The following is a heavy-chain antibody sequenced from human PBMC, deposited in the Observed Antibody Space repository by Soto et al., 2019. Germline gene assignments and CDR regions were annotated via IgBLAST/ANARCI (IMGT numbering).Heavy chain of an antibody. CDR3: TRGHRQRRDIQH. Sequence: PGGSLRLCCAASQFTFSDYYMSCIRQAPGKGLEWVAYITTSGSAIYYADSVKGRFTVSWDNAKKSLSLQMTSLRVDDMAVYYCTRGHRQRRDIQHSGQGTMVTVSS. CDR2: ITTSGSAI. CDR1: QFTFSDYY. D-gene: IGHD6-25*01. V-gene: IGHV3-11*01. J-gene: IGHJ1*01.